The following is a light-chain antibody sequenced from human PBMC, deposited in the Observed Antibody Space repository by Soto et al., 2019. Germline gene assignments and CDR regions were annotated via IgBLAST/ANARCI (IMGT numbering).Light chain of an antibody. CDR2: DAS. CDR3: QQYNTYSWT. J-gene: IGKJ1*01. CDR1: QGINKF. Sequence: AIQLTQSPSSLSASVGDRVTITCRASQGINKFLAWYQQRPGKAPKLLIYDASTLESGVPSRFRRRGSATEFTLTINGLQPDDFATYYCQQYNTYSWTFGQGTKVDMK. V-gene: IGKV1-13*02.